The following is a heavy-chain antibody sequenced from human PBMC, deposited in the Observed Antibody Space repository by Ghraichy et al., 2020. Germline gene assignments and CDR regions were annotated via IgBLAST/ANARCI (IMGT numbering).Heavy chain of an antibody. CDR2: IWYAGSNE. CDR1: GFPFSNYG. J-gene: IGHJ4*02. D-gene: IGHD3-16*01. Sequence: GESLNISCTASGFPFSNYGMHWVRQAPGKGLEWVAVIWYAGSNEYYADSVKGRFTISRDNSKNTLYLQMNSLRAEDTAVYYCARTMGEVIDDYWGQGTLVTVSS. V-gene: IGHV3-33*01. CDR3: ARTMGEVIDDY.